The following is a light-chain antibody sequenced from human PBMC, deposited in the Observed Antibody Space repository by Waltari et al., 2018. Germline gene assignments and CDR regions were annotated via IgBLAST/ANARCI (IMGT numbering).Light chain of an antibody. CDR3: QRYLGIPIT. V-gene: IGKV1-NL1*01. CDR1: QGLSSY. CDR2: GAS. J-gene: IGKJ5*01. Sequence: DIQMTQSPSSLPASLGDRVTITCRASQGLSSYLAWYQKKLGEAHKLLLYGASRLEIGVPSMFSGSGSGTVYTLTISSLQPEDLATYYCQRYLGIPITFGQGTRLE.